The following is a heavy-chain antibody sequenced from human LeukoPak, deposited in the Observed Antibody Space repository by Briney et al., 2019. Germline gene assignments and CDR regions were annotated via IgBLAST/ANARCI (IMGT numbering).Heavy chain of an antibody. D-gene: IGHD2-2*01. CDR2: SIAIFGTA. CDR3: ARGFRYCSSTSCSYYFDY. V-gene: IGHV1-69*13. CDR1: GGTFSSYG. J-gene: IGHJ4*02. Sequence: SVNVSGKAAGGTFSSYGISWERQAPGQWLEWMGGSIAIFGTANYAQKFQGRVTITADESTSTAYMELSSLRSEDTAVYYCARGFRYCSSTSCSYYFDYWGQGTLVTVSS.